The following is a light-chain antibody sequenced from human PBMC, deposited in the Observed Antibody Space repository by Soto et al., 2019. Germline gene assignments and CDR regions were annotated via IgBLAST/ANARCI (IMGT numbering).Light chain of an antibody. CDR3: QQDGSSPPYT. Sequence: EIVLTQSPGTLSLSPGERATLSCRASQSVSSIYLALYKQKPGQATSLLVYGASIRPTGIPDRFSGSGSGTYFTLTIRRLEPEDFAVYYCQQDGSSPPYTFGQGTKLAIK. V-gene: IGKV3-20*01. J-gene: IGKJ2*01. CDR2: GAS. CDR1: QSVSSIY.